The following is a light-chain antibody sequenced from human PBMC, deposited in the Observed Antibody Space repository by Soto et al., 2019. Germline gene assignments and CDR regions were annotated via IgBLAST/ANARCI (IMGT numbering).Light chain of an antibody. CDR2: DND. Sequence: QSVLTQPPSVSAAPGQKVTISCSGSSSNIGNNYVSWYQQLPGTAPKLLIYDNDNRPSGIPDRFSGSKSGTSATLGITGLLTGDEADYYCATWDSSLSAGVFGGGTKLTVL. CDR1: SSNIGNNY. V-gene: IGLV1-51*01. J-gene: IGLJ2*01. CDR3: ATWDSSLSAGV.